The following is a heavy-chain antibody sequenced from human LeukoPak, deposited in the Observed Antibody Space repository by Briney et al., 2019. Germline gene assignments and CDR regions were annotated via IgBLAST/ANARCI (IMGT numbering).Heavy chain of an antibody. J-gene: IGHJ6*02. V-gene: IGHV3-23*01. CDR3: ARGFALDV. Sequence: GGSLRLSCAASGFTFSSYAMSWVRQAPGKGLEWVSAISGSGGSTYYADSVKGRFTISRDNAKDSLYLQINNLRVEDTAVYYCARGFALDVWGQGTTVTVSS. CDR1: GFTFSSYA. CDR2: ISGSGGST.